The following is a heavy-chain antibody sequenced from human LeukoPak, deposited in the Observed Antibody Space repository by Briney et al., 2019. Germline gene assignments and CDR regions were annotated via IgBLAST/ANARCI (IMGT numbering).Heavy chain of an antibody. CDR1: GYTFTGYY. CDR3: ARYRTADPPWYSGSSPIDYDY. Sequence: ASVKVSCKASGYTFTGYYMHWVRQAPGQGLEWMGWINPNSGGTNYAQKFQGRVTLTRDTSITPAYMELTTLRSDDTAVYFCARYRTADPPWYSGSSPIDYDYWGQGTLVTVSS. V-gene: IGHV1-2*02. CDR2: INPNSGGT. J-gene: IGHJ4*02. D-gene: IGHD6-6*01.